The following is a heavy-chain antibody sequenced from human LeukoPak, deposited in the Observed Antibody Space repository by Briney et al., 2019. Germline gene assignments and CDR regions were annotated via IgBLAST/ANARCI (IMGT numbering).Heavy chain of an antibody. V-gene: IGHV1-8*01. CDR2: MNPNSGNT. Sequence: GASVKVSCKASGYTFTSYDINWVRQATGQGLEWMGWMNPNSGNTGYAQKFQGRVTMTKNTSITTAYMELSSLRSEDTAVYYCARGVTMVRGVPQRHEYLQHWGQGSLVIVSS. D-gene: IGHD3-10*01. CDR1: GYTFTSYD. J-gene: IGHJ1*01. CDR3: ARGVTMVRGVPQRHEYLQH.